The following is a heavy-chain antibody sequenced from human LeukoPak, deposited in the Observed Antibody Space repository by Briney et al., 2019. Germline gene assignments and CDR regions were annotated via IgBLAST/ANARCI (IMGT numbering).Heavy chain of an antibody. D-gene: IGHD3-10*01. V-gene: IGHV3-66*01. CDR3: ARGGAMIRGVIDY. J-gene: IGHJ4*02. CDR2: IYCGGST. Sequence: GGSLRLSCAPSGFTLSTNYVTWVRQAPGKGLEGVSLIYCGGSTYYSAPVKGRFTTSRDNSKNTLYLQMNSLRAEDTAVYYCARGGAMIRGVIDYWGQGTLVTVSS. CDR1: GFTLSTNY.